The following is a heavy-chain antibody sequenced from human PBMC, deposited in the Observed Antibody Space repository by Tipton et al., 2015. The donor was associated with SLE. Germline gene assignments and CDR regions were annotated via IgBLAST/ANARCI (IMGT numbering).Heavy chain of an antibody. V-gene: IGHV4-34*01. CDR2: ISHDGGA. Sequence: TLSLTCTVFDGPLSGYYWAWLRQSPGKGLEWIGEISHDGGANYNPSLESRGTISLETSKNQFSLKLSSVTAADTAVYYCARRRGSSWYEDYFDYWGQGTLVTVSS. CDR1: DGPLSGYY. J-gene: IGHJ4*02. CDR3: ARRRGSSWYEDYFDY. D-gene: IGHD6-13*01.